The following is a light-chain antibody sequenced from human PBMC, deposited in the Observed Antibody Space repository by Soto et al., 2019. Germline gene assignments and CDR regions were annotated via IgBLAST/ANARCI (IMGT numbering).Light chain of an antibody. Sequence: QSALTQPASVSGSPGQSITISCTGTSSDVGAYNYVSWYQQHPGKAPKLMIYDVSNRPSGVSNRFSGSKSGNAAFLTISGLQAEDEADYYCSSYTSSTPVVFGGGTQLTVL. V-gene: IGLV2-14*01. CDR2: DVS. J-gene: IGLJ2*01. CDR1: SSDVGAYNY. CDR3: SSYTSSTPVV.